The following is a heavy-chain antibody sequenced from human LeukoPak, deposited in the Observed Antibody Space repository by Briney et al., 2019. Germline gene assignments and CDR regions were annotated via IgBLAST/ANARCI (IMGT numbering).Heavy chain of an antibody. CDR2: IYYSGST. CDR1: GGSMSTYY. J-gene: IGHJ3*02. V-gene: IGHV4-39*01. Sequence: TSETLSLTCNVSGGSMSTYYWGWIRQPPGKGLEWIGSIYYSGSTYYNPSLKSRVTISVDTSKNQFSLKLSSVTAVDTAVYYCARHPGGYFDWLLPDDAFDIWGQGTMVTVSS. D-gene: IGHD3-9*01. CDR3: ARHPGGYFDWLLPDDAFDI.